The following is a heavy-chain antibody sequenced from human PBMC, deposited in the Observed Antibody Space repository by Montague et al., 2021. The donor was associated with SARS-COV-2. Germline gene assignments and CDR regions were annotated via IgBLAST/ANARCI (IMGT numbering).Heavy chain of an antibody. J-gene: IGHJ4*02. V-gene: IGHV6-1*01. Sequence: CAISGDSVSSNLATWNWIRQSPSRGLEWLGRTYYRSKWYNDYAESVKSRITIDPDTSKHQFSLHLNSVTHEDTAVYYCARIPVGSKYYFDFWGQGTLVTVSS. D-gene: IGHD2-2*01. CDR1: GDSVSSNLAT. CDR3: ARIPVGSKYYFDF. CDR2: TYYRSKWYN.